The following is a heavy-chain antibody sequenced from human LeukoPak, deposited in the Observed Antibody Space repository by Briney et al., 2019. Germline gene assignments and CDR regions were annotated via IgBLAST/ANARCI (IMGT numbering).Heavy chain of an antibody. D-gene: IGHD3-9*01. CDR3: ARDPGYAIYYFDY. CDR2: ISGNGDST. J-gene: IGHJ4*02. Sequence: PGGSLRLSCAASGFTFNTYAMSWVRQAPGNRLEWVSTISGNGDSTFYADSVKGRFSISRDNSKNTLYLQMNTLRAEDTAIYYCARDPGYAIYYFDYWGQGTLVTVSS. CDR1: GFTFNTYA. V-gene: IGHV3-23*01.